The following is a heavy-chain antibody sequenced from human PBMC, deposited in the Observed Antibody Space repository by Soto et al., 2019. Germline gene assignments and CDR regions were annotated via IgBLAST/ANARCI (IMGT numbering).Heavy chain of an antibody. D-gene: IGHD6-19*01. Sequence: SETLSLTCAVYGGSFSGYYWSWILQPPGKGLEWIGEINHSGSTNYNPSLKSRVTISVDTSKNQFSLKLSSVTAADTAVYYCAREGSSGWYYYYYYMDVWGKGTTVTVSS. J-gene: IGHJ6*03. V-gene: IGHV4-34*01. CDR2: INHSGST. CDR1: GGSFSGYY. CDR3: AREGSSGWYYYYYYMDV.